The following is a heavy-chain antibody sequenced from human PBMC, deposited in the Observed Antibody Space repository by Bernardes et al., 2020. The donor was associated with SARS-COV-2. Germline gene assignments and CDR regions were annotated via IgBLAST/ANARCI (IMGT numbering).Heavy chain of an antibody. CDR3: ARGSGNYYFDY. CDR1: GFTFSSHW. J-gene: IGHJ4*02. Sequence: GGSLRLSCAASGFTFSSHWMHWVRPGPGKGPVWVSRINGDGSSINYADSVKGRFTISRDNARNTLYLEMNSLRAEDTAVYYCARGSGNYYFDYWGQGTLVTVSS. CDR2: INGDGSSI. D-gene: IGHD1-26*01. V-gene: IGHV3-74*01.